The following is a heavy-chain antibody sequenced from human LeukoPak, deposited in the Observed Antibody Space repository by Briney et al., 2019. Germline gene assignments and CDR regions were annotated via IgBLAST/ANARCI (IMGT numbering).Heavy chain of an antibody. Sequence: PGGSLRLSCSASGFTFSTHTMYWVRQAPGKGLEYVSAIDSNGGSTYYADSVKGRFTIPRDNSKNTLYLQMSGLRAEDTAVYYCVKYSSGLDYWGQGTLVTVSS. CDR2: IDSNGGST. CDR1: GFTFSTHT. CDR3: VKYSSGLDY. D-gene: IGHD6-19*01. J-gene: IGHJ4*02. V-gene: IGHV3-64D*06.